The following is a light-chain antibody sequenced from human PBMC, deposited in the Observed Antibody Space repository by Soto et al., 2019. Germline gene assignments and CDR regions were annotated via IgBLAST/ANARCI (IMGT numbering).Light chain of an antibody. CDR2: AAS. J-gene: IGKJ5*01. CDR3: QQNYSPPPIT. V-gene: IGKV1-39*01. CDR1: QSITRF. Sequence: DIQMTQSPSSLSASVGDRVTITCRASQSITRFLNWYQQKPGKAPKLLIYAASTLQTGVPSRFSGSGSGTDFTLTISSLQPEDFATYYCQQNYSPPPITFGQRTRLEIK.